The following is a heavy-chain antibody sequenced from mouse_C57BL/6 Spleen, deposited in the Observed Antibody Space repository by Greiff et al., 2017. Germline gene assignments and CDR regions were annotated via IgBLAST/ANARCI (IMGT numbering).Heavy chain of an antibody. CDR3: ARMGYAMDY. V-gene: IGHV5-4*03. CDR1: GFTFSSYA. Sequence: EVKLMESGGGLVKPGGSLKLSCAASGFTFSSYAMSWVRQTPEKRLEWVATISDGGSYTYYPDSVKGRFTISRDNAKNNLYLQMSHLKSEDTAMYYCARMGYAMDYWGQGTSVTVSS. CDR2: ISDGGSYT. J-gene: IGHJ4*01.